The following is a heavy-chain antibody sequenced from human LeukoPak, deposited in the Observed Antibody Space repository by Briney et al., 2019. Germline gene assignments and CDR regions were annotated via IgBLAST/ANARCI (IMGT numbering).Heavy chain of an antibody. CDR2: ISSSSYI. V-gene: IGHV3-21*01. CDR1: GFTFSSYS. Sequence: GGSLRLSCAASGFTFSSYSMNWVRQAPGKGLEWVSSISSSSYIYYADSVKGRFTISRDNAKNSLYLQMNSLRAEDTAVYYCARDSAVVVVPAAIWFDPWGQGTLVTVSS. J-gene: IGHJ5*02. D-gene: IGHD2-2*02. CDR3: ARDSAVVVVPAAIWFDP.